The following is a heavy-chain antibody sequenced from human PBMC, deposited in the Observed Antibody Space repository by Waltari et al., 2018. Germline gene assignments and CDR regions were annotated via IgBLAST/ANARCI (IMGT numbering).Heavy chain of an antibody. D-gene: IGHD4-17*01. Sequence: EVQLVESGGGLVQPGGSLRLSCAASGFTFSSYWIHCVRQAPGKAVVWVSRIKRDGSSTTYADSVKGRFTISRDNAKNTLSLQMNSLRGEDTAVYYCARGRDDYPLSAFDTWGQGTMVTVSS. CDR1: GFTFSSYW. CDR2: IKRDGSST. J-gene: IGHJ3*02. V-gene: IGHV3-74*01. CDR3: ARGRDDYPLSAFDT.